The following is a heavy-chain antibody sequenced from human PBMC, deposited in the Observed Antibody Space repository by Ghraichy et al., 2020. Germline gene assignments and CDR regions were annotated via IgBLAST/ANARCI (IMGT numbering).Heavy chain of an antibody. CDR2: IIPIFGTA. CDR3: ARGLAVAGGPFDY. D-gene: IGHD6-19*01. CDR1: GGTFSSYA. J-gene: IGHJ4*02. V-gene: IGHV1-69*13. Sequence: SVKVSCKASGGTFSSYAISWVRQAPGQGLEWMGGIIPIFGTANYAQKFQGRVTITADESTSTAYMELSSLRSEDMAVYYCARGLAVAGGPFDYWGQGTLVTVSS.